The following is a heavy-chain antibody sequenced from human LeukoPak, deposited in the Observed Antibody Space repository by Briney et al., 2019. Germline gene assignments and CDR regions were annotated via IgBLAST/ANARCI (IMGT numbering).Heavy chain of an antibody. J-gene: IGHJ4*02. CDR1: GYTFTGYY. Sequence: ASVKASCKASGYTFTGYYMHWVRQAPGQGLEWMGWINPNSGGTNYAQKFQGRVTMTRDTSISTAYMELSRLRSDDTAVYYCARSQYCSGGSCYRFVFDYWGQGTLVTVSS. CDR2: INPNSGGT. CDR3: ARSQYCSGGSCYRFVFDY. V-gene: IGHV1-2*02. D-gene: IGHD2-15*01.